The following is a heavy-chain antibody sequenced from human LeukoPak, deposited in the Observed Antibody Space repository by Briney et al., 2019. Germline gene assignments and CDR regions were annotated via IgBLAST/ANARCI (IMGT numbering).Heavy chain of an antibody. V-gene: IGHV4-30-4*01. Sequence: PSQTLSLTCTVSGGSISSGDYYWSWIRQPPGKGLEWIGYIYYSGNTNYNPSLKSRVTISVDTSKNQFSLKLSSVTAADTAVYYCARDPPVAGTSWGQGTLATVSS. CDR3: ARDPPVAGTS. CDR1: GGSISSGDYY. J-gene: IGHJ4*02. CDR2: IYYSGNT. D-gene: IGHD6-19*01.